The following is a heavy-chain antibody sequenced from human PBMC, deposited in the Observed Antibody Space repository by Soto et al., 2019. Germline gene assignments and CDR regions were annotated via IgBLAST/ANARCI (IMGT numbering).Heavy chain of an antibody. D-gene: IGHD3-22*01. CDR1: GGSISSSSYY. V-gene: IGHV4-39*01. CDR2: IYYSGST. Sequence: SETLSLTCTVSGGSISSSSYYWGWIRQPPGKGLEWIGSIYYSGSTYYNPSLKSRVTISVDTSKNQFSLKLSSVTAADTAVYYCARNWPYDSSGYFNWFDPWGQGTLVTVSS. J-gene: IGHJ5*02. CDR3: ARNWPYDSSGYFNWFDP.